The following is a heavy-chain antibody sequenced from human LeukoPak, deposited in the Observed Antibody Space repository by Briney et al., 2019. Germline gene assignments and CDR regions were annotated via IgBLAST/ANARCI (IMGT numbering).Heavy chain of an antibody. CDR3: ARSAWVDCFDY. CDR2: INSDGSST. V-gene: IGHV3-74*01. Sequence: GGSLRLSCAGSGFTLSSYWMHWVRQAPGKGLVWVSRINSDGSSTSYADSVKGRFTISRDNAKNTLYLQMNSLRAEDTAVYYCARSAWVDCFDYWGQGTLVTGSS. D-gene: IGHD2-15*01. CDR1: GFTLSSYW. J-gene: IGHJ4*02.